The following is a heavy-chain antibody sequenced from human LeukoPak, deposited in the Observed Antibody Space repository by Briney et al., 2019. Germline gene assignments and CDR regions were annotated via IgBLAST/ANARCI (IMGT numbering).Heavy chain of an antibody. CDR3: ARAADTAMVTGIDY. CDR2: INPNSGGT. CDR1: GYTFTGYY. V-gene: IGHV1-2*06. D-gene: IGHD5-18*01. Sequence: ASVKVSCKASGYTFTGYYMHWVRQAPGQALEWMGRINPNSGGTNYAQKFQGRVTMTRDTSISTAYMELSRLRSDDTAVYYCARAADTAMVTGIDYWGQGTLVTVSS. J-gene: IGHJ4*02.